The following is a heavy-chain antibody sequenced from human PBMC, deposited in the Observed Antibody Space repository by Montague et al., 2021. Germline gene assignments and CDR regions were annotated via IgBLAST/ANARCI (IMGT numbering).Heavy chain of an antibody. CDR2: IYDSGST. V-gene: IGHV4-31*03. Sequence: TLSLTCSVSGGSISSGGFYWSWIRQHPGKGPEWIGSIYDSGSTNYNPSLKSRLTLSRDTSMNQVSLRLTSVTAAETAVYYCARSGGYCSGGRCDTFDYWGQGTLVTVSS. J-gene: IGHJ4*02. CDR3: ARSGGYCSGGRCDTFDY. D-gene: IGHD2-15*01. CDR1: GGSISSGGFY.